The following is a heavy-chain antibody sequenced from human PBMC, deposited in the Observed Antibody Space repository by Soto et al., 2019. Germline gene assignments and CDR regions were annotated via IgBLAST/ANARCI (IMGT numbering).Heavy chain of an antibody. CDR3: ATSPAREYRYFDL. CDR1: GFSVSSNY. V-gene: IGHV3-53*04. CDR2: IYSGGST. D-gene: IGHD1-26*01. Sequence: EVQLVESGGGLVQPGGSLRLSCAASGFSVSSNYMIWVRQAPGKGLEWVSVIYSGGSTYYADSVKGRFNISRHNSKNTLYLQMNSVRAEDTAVYYCATSPAREYRYFDLWGRGTLVTVSS. J-gene: IGHJ2*01.